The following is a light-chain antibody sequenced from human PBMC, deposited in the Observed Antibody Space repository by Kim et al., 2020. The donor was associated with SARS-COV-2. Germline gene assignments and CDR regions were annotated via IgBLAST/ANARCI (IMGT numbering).Light chain of an antibody. V-gene: IGLV2-14*03. CDR2: DVT. CDR3: LSYRRSDTWV. J-gene: IGLJ3*02. CDR1: DSDVVLYDR. Sequence: QSITLSCTGSDSDVVLYDRVSWYQQHTGKAPKLIIYDVTERHSGVSNRFSGSKSDNTASLTISGLQTEDEADYYCLSYRRSDTWVFGGGTQLTVL.